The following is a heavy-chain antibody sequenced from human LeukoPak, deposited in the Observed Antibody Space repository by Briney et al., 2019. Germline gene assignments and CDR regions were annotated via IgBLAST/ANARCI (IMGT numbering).Heavy chain of an antibody. CDR1: GGSISSYY. J-gene: IGHJ4*02. Sequence: PSETLSLTCTVSGGSISSYYWIWIRQPAGKGLEWIGRIYTSGSTNYNPSLKSRVTMSVDTAKNQFSLKLSSVTAADTAVYYCARFSSSWFFDYWGQGTLVTVSS. D-gene: IGHD6-13*01. CDR2: IYTSGST. CDR3: ARFSSSWFFDY. V-gene: IGHV4-4*07.